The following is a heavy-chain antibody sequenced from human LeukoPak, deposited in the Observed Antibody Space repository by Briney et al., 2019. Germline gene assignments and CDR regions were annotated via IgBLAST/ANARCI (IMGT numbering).Heavy chain of an antibody. CDR2: ISYDGSNK. V-gene: IGHV3-30-3*01. D-gene: IGHD3-10*01. CDR1: GFTFSSYA. CDR3: ARTTRGITMVRGVTFNGMDV. J-gene: IGHJ6*02. Sequence: GGSLRLSCAASGFTFSSYAMHWVRQAPGKGLEWVAVISYDGSNKYYADSVKGRFTISRDNSKNTLYLQMNSLRAEDTAVYYCARTTRGITMVRGVTFNGMDVWGQGTTVTVSS.